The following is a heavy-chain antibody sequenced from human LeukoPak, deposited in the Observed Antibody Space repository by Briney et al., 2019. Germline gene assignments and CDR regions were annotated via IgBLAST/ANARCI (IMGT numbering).Heavy chain of an antibody. D-gene: IGHD2-8*01. J-gene: IGHJ4*02. Sequence: GGSLRLSCAASGFTFDDYAMHWVRQAPGKGLEWVSGISWNSGSIGYADSVKGRFTISRDNAKNSLYLQMNSLRAEDTAVYYCARGGLSSRVFYWGQGTLVTVSS. CDR3: ARGGLSSRVFY. CDR1: GFTFDDYA. CDR2: ISWNSGSI. V-gene: IGHV3-9*01.